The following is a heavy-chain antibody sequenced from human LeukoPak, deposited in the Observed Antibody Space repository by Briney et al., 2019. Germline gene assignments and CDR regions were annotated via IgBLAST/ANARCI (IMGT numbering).Heavy chain of an antibody. V-gene: IGHV3-53*01. Sequence: HTGGSLRLSCAASGFTVSSNYMSWVRQAPGKGLEWVSVIYSVGSTYYADSVKGRFTISRDNSKNTLYLQMNSLRAEDTAVYYCARDATYYYYGMDVWGKGTTVTVSS. CDR3: ARDATYYYYGMDV. J-gene: IGHJ6*04. CDR1: GFTVSSNY. CDR2: IYSVGST.